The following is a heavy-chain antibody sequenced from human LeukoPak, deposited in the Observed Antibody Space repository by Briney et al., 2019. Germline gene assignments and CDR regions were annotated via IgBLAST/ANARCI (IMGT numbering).Heavy chain of an antibody. V-gene: IGHV5-51*01. CDR3: ARHKMIVVGRGTYDI. J-gene: IGHJ3*02. D-gene: IGHD3-22*01. CDR2: IYPDNSDT. CDR1: GYSFTNYW. Sequence: GESLKISCKASGYSFTNYWIGWVRQLPGKGLEWMGIIYPDNSDTRYSPSFQGQVTISADKSITTAYLQWSSLKASDTAMYYCARHKMIVVGRGTYDIWGQGTMVTVSS.